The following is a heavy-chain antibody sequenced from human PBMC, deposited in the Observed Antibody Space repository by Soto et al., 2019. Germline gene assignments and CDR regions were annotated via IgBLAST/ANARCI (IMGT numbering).Heavy chain of an antibody. V-gene: IGHV4-30-2*01. D-gene: IGHD3-22*01. CDR1: GGSISSGGYS. J-gene: IGHJ4*02. CDR3: ARGPPNSI. Sequence: PSETPVPTCAVSGGSISSGGYSWSWIRQPPGKGLEWIGYIYHSGSTYYNPSLKSRVTISVDRSKNQFSLKLSSVTAADTAVYYCARGPPNSIWGQGTLVTVSS. CDR2: IYHSGST.